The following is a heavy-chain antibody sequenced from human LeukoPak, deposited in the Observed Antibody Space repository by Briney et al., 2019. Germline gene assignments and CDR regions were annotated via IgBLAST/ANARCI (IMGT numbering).Heavy chain of an antibody. J-gene: IGHJ3*02. CDR2: ISSSSSYT. CDR3: ARVHSSSWPDAFDI. D-gene: IGHD6-13*01. Sequence: PGGSLRLSCAASGFTFSDYYMSWIRQAPGKGLEWVSYISSSSSYTNYADSVKGRFTISRDNAKNSLYLQMNSLRAEHTAVYYCARVHSSSWPDAFDIWGQGTIVTVSS. V-gene: IGHV3-11*06. CDR1: GFTFSDYY.